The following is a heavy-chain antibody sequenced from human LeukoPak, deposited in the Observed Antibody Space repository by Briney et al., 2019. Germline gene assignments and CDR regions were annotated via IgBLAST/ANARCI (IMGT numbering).Heavy chain of an antibody. V-gene: IGHV1-69*04. D-gene: IGHD3-9*01. Sequence: RGSSVKVSCKASGGTFSSYAISWVRQAPGQGLEWMGRIIPILGIANYAQKFQGRVTITADKSTSTAYMELSSLKSDDTAVYYCARDLYDILTGYSKPRSARPYFDYWGQGTLVTVSS. CDR1: GGTFSSYA. CDR2: IIPILGIA. J-gene: IGHJ4*02. CDR3: ARDLYDILTGYSKPRSARPYFDY.